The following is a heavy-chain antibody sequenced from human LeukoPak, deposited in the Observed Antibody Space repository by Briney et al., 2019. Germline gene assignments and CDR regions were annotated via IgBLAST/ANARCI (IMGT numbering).Heavy chain of an antibody. CDR2: IYYSGST. D-gene: IGHD2-2*01. CDR3: ARHKAGVVVPAYYFDY. Sequence: KTSETLSLTCTVSGGSISSSSYYWGWIRQPPGKGLEWIGSIYYSGSTYYNPFLKSRVTISVDTSKNQFSLKLSSVTAADTAVYYCARHKAGVVVPAYYFDYWGQGTLVTVSS. J-gene: IGHJ4*02. CDR1: GGSISSSSYY. V-gene: IGHV4-39*01.